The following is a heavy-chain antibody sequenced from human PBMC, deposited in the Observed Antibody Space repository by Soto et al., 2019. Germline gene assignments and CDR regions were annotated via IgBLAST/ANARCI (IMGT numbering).Heavy chain of an antibody. CDR3: ARPDGGGYSTNHHYSYALDV. CDR2: IIPIFDIT. D-gene: IGHD3-16*01. Sequence: QVQLVQSGAEVKKPGSSVKVSCKASGGTFRSYSISWVRQAPGQGLEWMGGIIPIFDITNYAQKFQGRVTITADESKSTAYMELSRLGSDDTAVYYCARPDGGGYSTNHHYSYALDVWGQGPTLTV. J-gene: IGHJ6*02. V-gene: IGHV1-69*01. CDR1: GGTFRSYS.